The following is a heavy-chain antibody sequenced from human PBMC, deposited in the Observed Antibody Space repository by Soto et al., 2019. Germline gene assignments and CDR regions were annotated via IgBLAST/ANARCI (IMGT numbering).Heavy chain of an antibody. V-gene: IGHV3-74*01. Sequence: EVQLVESGGGLVQPGGSLRLSCAASGFSFSTYWMHWVRQGPGKGLVWVSRIDHDGRSTSYADSVKGRFTISRDNAKNTLSLQMNSLTVEDTGVYYCVRKAGASYMPAEYFQHWGQGTLVTVS. CDR2: IDHDGRST. J-gene: IGHJ1*01. CDR3: VRKAGASYMPAEYFQH. D-gene: IGHD2-2*01. CDR1: GFSFSTYW.